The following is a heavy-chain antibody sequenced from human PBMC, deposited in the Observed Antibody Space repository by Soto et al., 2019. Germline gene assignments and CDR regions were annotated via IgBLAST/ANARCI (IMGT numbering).Heavy chain of an antibody. CDR1: GGSISSGGYY. D-gene: IGHD2-15*01. J-gene: IGHJ6*02. CDR3: ARLVWNCDAPRCYGYDVMDV. Sequence: SETLSLTCTVSGGSISSGGYYWSWIRQHPGKGLEWFGYIYYSGSTYYNPSLRSRVSISVDTSKNQFSLKLSSVTAADTAVYYCARLVWNCDAPRCYGYDVMDVLGQGPMVT. CDR2: IYYSGST. V-gene: IGHV4-31*03.